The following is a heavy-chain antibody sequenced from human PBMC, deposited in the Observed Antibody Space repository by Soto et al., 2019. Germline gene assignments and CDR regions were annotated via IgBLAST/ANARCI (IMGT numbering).Heavy chain of an antibody. CDR3: AREPMVRAAHGFDI. Sequence: ASVKVSCKASGYTFTGHYMHWVRQAPGQGLEWMGWINPNSVGTNYAQRFQGRVTMTRDTSISTAYMELSRLRSDDTAVYYCAREPMVRAAHGFDIWGQGTMVTVSS. CDR2: INPNSVGT. D-gene: IGHD3-10*01. V-gene: IGHV1-2*02. CDR1: GYTFTGHY. J-gene: IGHJ3*02.